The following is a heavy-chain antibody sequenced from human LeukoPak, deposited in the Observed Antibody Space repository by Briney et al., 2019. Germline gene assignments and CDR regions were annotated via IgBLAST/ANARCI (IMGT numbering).Heavy chain of an antibody. Sequence: SETLSLTCTVSGGSISGYYWSWIRQPPGKGLEWIGYIYDTGSTNYNPSLKSRVTISVDTSKNQFSLKLSSVTAADTAVYYCARRPVVTAIRKDVFDIWGQGTMVTVSS. V-gene: IGHV4-59*08. CDR2: IYDTGST. CDR1: GGSISGYY. D-gene: IGHD2-21*02. CDR3: ARRPVVTAIRKDVFDI. J-gene: IGHJ3*02.